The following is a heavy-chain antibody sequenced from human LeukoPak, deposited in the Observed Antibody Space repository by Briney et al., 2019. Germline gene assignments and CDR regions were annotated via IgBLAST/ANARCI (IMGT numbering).Heavy chain of an antibody. J-gene: IGHJ5*02. Sequence: PSETLSLTFTVSGASISDYYWGCIRPPPGKGLEWIAYIYSSGTTNYNPSLRSRVTISVDTCKNQFSLKLSSVTAADTAVYYCVRPNHAPLAGPWFDPWGQGTLVIVSS. V-gene: IGHV4-59*08. CDR3: VRPNHAPLAGPWFDP. CDR2: IYSSGTT. CDR1: GASISDYY. D-gene: IGHD6-19*01.